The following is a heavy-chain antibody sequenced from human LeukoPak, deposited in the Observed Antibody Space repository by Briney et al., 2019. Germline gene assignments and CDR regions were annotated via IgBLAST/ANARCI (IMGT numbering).Heavy chain of an antibody. J-gene: IGHJ4*02. CDR2: IGNDGSDK. D-gene: IGHD3-10*01. V-gene: IGHV3-30*02. Sequence: GGSLRLSCAASGFTFSRYGMHWVRQAPGKGLEWVAFIGNDGSDKGYADSVKGRFTISRDNSKNTLYLQMNSLRPEDTAVYYCAKASPQYYGSGASKFFFESWGQGTLVPVSS. CDR1: GFTFSRYG. CDR3: AKASPQYYGSGASKFFFES.